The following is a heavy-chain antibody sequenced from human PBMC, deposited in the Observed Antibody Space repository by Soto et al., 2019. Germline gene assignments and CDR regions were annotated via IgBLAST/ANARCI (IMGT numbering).Heavy chain of an antibody. V-gene: IGHV3-11*01. Sequence: PGGSLRLSCAASVYPFSDYYMSWIRQAPGKGLEWISYIDTSSTKIYYADSVKGRFTISRDNAKNSLYLEMNSLRDEDTAVYYCASHYDMWSGYLSPVDYWGQGTLVTVSS. J-gene: IGHJ4*02. CDR3: ASHYDMWSGYLSPVDY. CDR1: VYPFSDYY. CDR2: IDTSSTKI. D-gene: IGHD3-3*01.